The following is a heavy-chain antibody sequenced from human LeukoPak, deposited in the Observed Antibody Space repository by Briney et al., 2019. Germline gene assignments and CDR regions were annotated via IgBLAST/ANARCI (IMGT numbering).Heavy chain of an antibody. D-gene: IGHD4-11*01. Sequence: ASVKVSCKASGYTFTSYDINWVRQATGQGLEWMGWMNPNSGNTGYAQKFQGRVTITRNTSISTAYMELSSLRSEDTAVYYCARGTRTRMTTGDYYYYMDVWSKGTTVTVSS. V-gene: IGHV1-8*03. CDR3: ARGTRTRMTTGDYYYYMDV. J-gene: IGHJ6*03. CDR2: MNPNSGNT. CDR1: GYTFTSYD.